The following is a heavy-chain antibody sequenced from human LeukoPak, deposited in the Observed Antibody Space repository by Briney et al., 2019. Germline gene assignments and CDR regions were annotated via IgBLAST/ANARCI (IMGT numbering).Heavy chain of an antibody. CDR1: GYSFTSYW. J-gene: IGHJ4*02. D-gene: IGHD2-2*01. CDR3: ARNGDTRSFDY. CDR2: IYPGDSDT. Sequence: GESLQISFKGSGYSFTSYWIGWVRQVPGKGLEWMGVIYPGDSDTRYSPSFQGQVTISADKSISTAYLQWSSLKASDTAMYYCARNGDTRSFDYWGQGTLVTVSS. V-gene: IGHV5-51*01.